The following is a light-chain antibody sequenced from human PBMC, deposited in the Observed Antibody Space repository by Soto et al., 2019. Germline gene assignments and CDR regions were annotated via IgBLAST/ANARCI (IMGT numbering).Light chain of an antibody. J-gene: IGKJ1*01. CDR3: QQYNAYPWT. Sequence: IVLTQSPGSLSVSPGERAPVSCRASQSVSSHLAWYQHKPGQAPRLLFYDASTRATGIPARFSGSGSGTEFTLTISSLQSEDFATYYCQQYNAYPWTFGQGTKVDIK. V-gene: IGKV3-15*01. CDR2: DAS. CDR1: QSVSSH.